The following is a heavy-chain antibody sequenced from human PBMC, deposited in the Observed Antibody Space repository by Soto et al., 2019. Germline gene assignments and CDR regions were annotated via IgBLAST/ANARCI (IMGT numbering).Heavy chain of an antibody. CDR3: ARGVAARSGIFDY. CDR1: GFTFSSYA. CDR2: ISYDGSNK. D-gene: IGHD6-6*01. Sequence: QVQLVESGGGVVQPGRSLRLSCAASGFTFSSYAMHWVRQAPGKGLEWVAVISYDGSNKYYADSVKGRFTISRDNSKNTLYLQMNSLRAEYTAVYYCARGVAARSGIFDYWGQGTLVTVSS. J-gene: IGHJ4*02. V-gene: IGHV3-30-3*01.